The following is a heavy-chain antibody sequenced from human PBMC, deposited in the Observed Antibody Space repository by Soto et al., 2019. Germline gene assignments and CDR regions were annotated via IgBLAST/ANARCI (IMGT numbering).Heavy chain of an antibody. Sequence: GGSLRLSCTASGFTFGDYAMSWFRQAPGKGLEWVGFIRSKAYGGTTEYAASVKGRFTISRDDSKSIAYLQMNSLKTEDTAVYYCTRGHYYGSGSYYKDFDYWGQGTLVTVSS. CDR3: TRGHYYGSGSYYKDFDY. J-gene: IGHJ4*02. V-gene: IGHV3-49*03. D-gene: IGHD3-10*01. CDR2: IRSKAYGGTT. CDR1: GFTFGDYA.